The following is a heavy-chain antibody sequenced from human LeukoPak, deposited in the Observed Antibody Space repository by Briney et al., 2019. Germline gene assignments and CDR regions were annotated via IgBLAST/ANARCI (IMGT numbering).Heavy chain of an antibody. V-gene: IGHV1-18*01. CDR3: AREAGSSGYYHFDY. J-gene: IGHJ4*02. D-gene: IGHD3-22*01. Sequence: ASVKVSCKASGYTFTSYGISWVRQAPGQGLEWMGWISAYNGNTKYAQKLQGRVTMTTDTSTSTAYMELRSLRSDDTAVYYCAREAGSSGYYHFDYWGQGTLVTVSS. CDR2: ISAYNGNT. CDR1: GYTFTSYG.